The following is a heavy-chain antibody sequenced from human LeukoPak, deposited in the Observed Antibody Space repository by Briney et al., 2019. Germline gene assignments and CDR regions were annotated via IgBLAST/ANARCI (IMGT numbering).Heavy chain of an antibody. CDR2: ISYDGSNK. D-gene: IGHD3-16*02. CDR1: AFTFSSYG. J-gene: IGHJ4*02. Sequence: GGSLRLSCAASAFTFSSYGMHWVRQAPGKGLEWVAVISYDGSNKYYADSVKGRFTISRDNSKNTLYLQMNSLRAEDTAVYYCAKDKGDYVWGSYRPGYWGQGTLVTVSS. CDR3: AKDKGDYVWGSYRPGY. V-gene: IGHV3-30*18.